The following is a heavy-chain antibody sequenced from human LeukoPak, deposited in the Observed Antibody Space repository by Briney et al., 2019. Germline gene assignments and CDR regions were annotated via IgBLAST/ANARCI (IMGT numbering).Heavy chain of an antibody. D-gene: IGHD6-19*01. CDR2: ISYDGSNK. J-gene: IGHJ4*02. CDR3: ARDSGPGYSSGWYCQDY. CDR1: GFTFSSYA. Sequence: PGGSLRLSCAASGFTFSSYAMHWVRQAPGKGLEWVAVISYDGSNKYYADSVKGRFTISRDNSKNTLYLQMNSLRAEDTAVYYCARDSGPGYSSGWYCQDYWGQGTLVTVSS. V-gene: IGHV3-30*04.